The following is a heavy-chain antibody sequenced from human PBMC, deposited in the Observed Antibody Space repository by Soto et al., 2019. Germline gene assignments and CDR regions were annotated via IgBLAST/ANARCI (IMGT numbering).Heavy chain of an antibody. Sequence: QVQLVESGGGVVQPGRSLRLSCAASGFTLSSYAMHWVRQAPGKGLEWVAVISCAGTSTYYADSVRGGITISRDNSKATVQLQLNSLRTEDTALYHWARVTGHDGNEYEAGYSWGQGTLVSVSS. CDR1: GFTLSSYA. J-gene: IGHJ4*02. D-gene: IGHD3-16*01. CDR3: ARVTGHDGNEYEAGYS. CDR2: ISCAGTST. V-gene: IGHV3-30-3*01.